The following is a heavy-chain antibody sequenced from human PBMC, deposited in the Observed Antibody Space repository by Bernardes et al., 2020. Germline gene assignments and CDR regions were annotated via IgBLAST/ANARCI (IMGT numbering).Heavy chain of an antibody. CDR2: INPNSGGT. CDR1: GYTFTGYY. V-gene: IGHV1-2*02. Sequence: ASVKVSCKASGYTFTGYYMHWVRQAPGQGLEWMGWINPNSGGTNYAQKFQGRVTMTRDTSISTAYMELSRLRSDDTAVYYCARDSGNYGANDYWGQGTLVTVSS. D-gene: IGHD4-4*01. J-gene: IGHJ4*02. CDR3: ARDSGNYGANDY.